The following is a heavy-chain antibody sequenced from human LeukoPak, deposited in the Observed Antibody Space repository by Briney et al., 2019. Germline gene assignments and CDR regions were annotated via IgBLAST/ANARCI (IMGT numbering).Heavy chain of an antibody. CDR3: ARDRVEYSFDI. CDR2: ISSSSTI. J-gene: IGHJ3*02. V-gene: IGHV3-48*02. D-gene: IGHD5-18*01. Sequence: GGSLRLSCAASGFTFSSYSMNWVRQAPGKGLEWVSYISSSSTIYYADSVKGRFTISRDNAKNSLYLQMNSLRDEDTAVYYCARDRVEYSFDIWGQGTMVTVSS. CDR1: GFTFSSYS.